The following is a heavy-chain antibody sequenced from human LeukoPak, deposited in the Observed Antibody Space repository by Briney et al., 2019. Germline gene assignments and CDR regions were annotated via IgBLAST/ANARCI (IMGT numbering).Heavy chain of an antibody. D-gene: IGHD2-2*01. V-gene: IGHV3-11*01. CDR3: ARLRSTSYGVAV. Sequence: GGSLRLSCAASGFTFSSYAMSWFRQAPGKGLEWVSYISSSGSTIYYADSVKGRFTISRDNAKNSLYLQMNSLRAEDTAVYYCARLRSTSYGVAVWGQGTTVTVSS. CDR1: GFTFSSYA. CDR2: ISSSGSTI. J-gene: IGHJ6*02.